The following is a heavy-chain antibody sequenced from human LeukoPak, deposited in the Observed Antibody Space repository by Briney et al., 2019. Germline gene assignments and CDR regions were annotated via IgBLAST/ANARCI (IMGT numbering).Heavy chain of an antibody. CDR3: AREKGLVRGYYFDY. V-gene: IGHV3-23*01. Sequence: GGSLRLSCTASGFTFSDYAMTWVRQAPGKGLDWVSTINDGGGSTYYTDSVKGRFTISRDNSKNTLYLQMNRLRAEDTAVYYCAREKGLVRGYYFDYWGQGTLVTVSS. D-gene: IGHD2-21*01. J-gene: IGHJ4*02. CDR2: INDGGGST. CDR1: GFTFSDYA.